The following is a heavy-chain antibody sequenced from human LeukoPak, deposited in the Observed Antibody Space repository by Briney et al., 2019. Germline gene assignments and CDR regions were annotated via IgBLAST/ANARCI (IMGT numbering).Heavy chain of an antibody. D-gene: IGHD5-18*01. CDR3: ARDVYGYNY. CDR2: IKQDGSEK. V-gene: IGHV3-7*01. J-gene: IGHJ4*02. CDR1: GFPFSSYW. Sequence: GGSLRLSCAASGFPFSSYWISWVRQAPGKGLEWVANIKQDGSEKYYVDSVKGRFTISRDNAKNSLYLQMNSLRAEDTAVYYCARDVYGYNYWGQGTLVTVSS.